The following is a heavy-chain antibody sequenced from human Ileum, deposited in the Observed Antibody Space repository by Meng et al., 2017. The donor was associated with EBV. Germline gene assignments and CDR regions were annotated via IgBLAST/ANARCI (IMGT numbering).Heavy chain of an antibody. CDR3: AKRTGDRGDYFDY. D-gene: IGHD7-27*01. Sequence: AKLQEHGLRLLKPSRTLTLTCAGSGGSITNNNWSWVRQPPGQGLEWIGEISQSGSTYYNPSLKSRVTISGDKSKNNFSLRLSSVTAADTAVYYCAKRTGDRGDYFDYWGQGALVTVSS. V-gene: IGHV4-4*02. CDR2: ISQSGST. J-gene: IGHJ4*02. CDR1: GGSITNNNW.